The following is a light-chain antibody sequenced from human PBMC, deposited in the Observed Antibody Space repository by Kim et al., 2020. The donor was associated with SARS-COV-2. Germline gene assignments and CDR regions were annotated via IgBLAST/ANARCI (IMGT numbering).Light chain of an antibody. J-gene: IGKJ2*01. CDR1: QSVNSNY. Sequence: LAPGERATHSCRASQSVNSNYFAWYQHQPGQAPRLLIYASSSRATGIPDRFRGSGSGKDFTLTISRLEPEDFVVYYCHQYGNSPWTFGQGTKLEI. CDR3: HQYGNSPWT. CDR2: ASS. V-gene: IGKV3-20*01.